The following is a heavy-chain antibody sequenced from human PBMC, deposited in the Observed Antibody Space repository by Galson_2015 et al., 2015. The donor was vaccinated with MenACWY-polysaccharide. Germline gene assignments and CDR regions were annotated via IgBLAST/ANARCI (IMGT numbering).Heavy chain of an antibody. V-gene: IGHV3-74*01. CDR1: GLTFSNNW. J-gene: IGHJ6*02. CDR2: INSDASST. Sequence: SLRLSCAASGLTFSNNWIHWVRQAPGKGLVWVSRINSDASSTAYADSVKGRFTISRDNAKNTLYLQMNSLRVEDTAVYDCVGPLGRGGTGAYGMDAWGQGTTVTVSS. CDR3: VGPLGRGGTGAYGMDA. D-gene: IGHD3-10*01.